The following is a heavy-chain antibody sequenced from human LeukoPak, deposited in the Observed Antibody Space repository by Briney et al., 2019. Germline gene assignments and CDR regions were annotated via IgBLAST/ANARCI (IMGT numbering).Heavy chain of an antibody. CDR2: IRGSGGTT. D-gene: IGHD6-6*01. CDR1: GFTFSSYA. J-gene: IGHJ4*02. V-gene: IGHV3-23*01. Sequence: GGSLRLSCAASGFTFSSYAMSWVRQAQGKGLEWESSIRGSGGTTYYADSVKGRFTISRDNSKNTLYLQMNSLRVEDTAVYYCAKGTAARPFDYWGQGTLVTVSS. CDR3: AKGTAARPFDY.